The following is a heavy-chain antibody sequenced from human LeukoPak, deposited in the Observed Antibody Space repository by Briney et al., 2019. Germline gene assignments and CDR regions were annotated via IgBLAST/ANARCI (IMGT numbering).Heavy chain of an antibody. V-gene: IGHV4-59*01. CDR1: GGSISSYY. J-gene: IGHJ4*02. Sequence: PSETLSLTCTVSGGSISSYYWSWIRQPPGKGLEWIGYIYYSGSTNYNPSLKSRVTISVDTSKNQFSLKLSSVTAADTAVYHCAGTYYDYVWGSSSTDYWGQGTLVTVSS. CDR2: IYYSGST. CDR3: AGTYYDYVWGSSSTDY. D-gene: IGHD3-16*01.